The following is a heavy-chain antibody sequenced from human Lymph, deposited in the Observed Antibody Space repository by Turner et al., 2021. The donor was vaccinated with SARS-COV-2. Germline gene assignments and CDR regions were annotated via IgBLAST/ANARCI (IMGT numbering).Heavy chain of an antibody. V-gene: IGHV3-30*04. Sequence: QVQLVEAGGGVVQPGRSLRLSCAASGFTFRSYAMHWVRQAPGKGLEWVAFISYDESDKYYADSVKGRFTFSRDNSKNTLYLRMNSLRAEDTAVYNCARDRDSSGWVDYWGQGTLVTVSS. CDR1: GFTFRSYA. CDR2: ISYDESDK. CDR3: ARDRDSSGWVDY. D-gene: IGHD3-22*01. J-gene: IGHJ4*02.